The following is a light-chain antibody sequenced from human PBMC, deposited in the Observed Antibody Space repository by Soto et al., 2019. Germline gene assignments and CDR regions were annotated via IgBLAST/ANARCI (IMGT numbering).Light chain of an antibody. CDR3: ALYMGGGIWV. CDR1: SGSVSTSSY. CDR2: NTN. J-gene: IGLJ3*02. Sequence: QTVVTQEPSFSVSPGRTVTLTCGLTSGSVSTSSYPSWYQQTPGQAPRTLIYNTNTRSSGVPDRFSGSILGNKAALTITGAQADDESDYYCALYMGGGIWVFGGGTKLTVL. V-gene: IGLV8-61*01.